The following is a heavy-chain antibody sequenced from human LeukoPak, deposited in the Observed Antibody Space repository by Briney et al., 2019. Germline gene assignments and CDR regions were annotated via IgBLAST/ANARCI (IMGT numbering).Heavy chain of an antibody. J-gene: IGHJ4*02. CDR1: GFTFSDYY. V-gene: IGHV3-7*01. CDR3: ASETPGTTIFGVTHTEGFDY. CDR2: IKEDGSET. Sequence: GGSLRLSCAASGFTFSDYYMSWVRQAPGRGLEWVANIKEDGSETYNLDSVKGRFTISRDNAKNTLHLQMNSLRAEDTAVYYCASETPGTTIFGVTHTEGFDYWGQGTLVTVSS. D-gene: IGHD3-3*01.